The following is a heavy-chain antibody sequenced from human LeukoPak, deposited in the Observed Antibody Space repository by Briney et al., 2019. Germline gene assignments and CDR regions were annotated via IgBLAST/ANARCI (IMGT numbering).Heavy chain of an antibody. Sequence: SETLSLTCTVSGGSISSYYWSWIRQPAGKGLEWIGRIYTSGSTNYNPSLKSRVTMSVDTSKNQFSLKLSSVTAADTAVYYCVIGWLVRGGYYSDYWGQGTLVTVSS. CDR2: IYTSGST. J-gene: IGHJ4*02. CDR1: GGSISSYY. D-gene: IGHD6-19*01. V-gene: IGHV4-4*07. CDR3: VIGWLVRGGYYSDY.